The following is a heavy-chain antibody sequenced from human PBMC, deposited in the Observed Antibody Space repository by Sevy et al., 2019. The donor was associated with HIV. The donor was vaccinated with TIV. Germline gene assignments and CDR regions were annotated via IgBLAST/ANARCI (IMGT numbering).Heavy chain of an antibody. V-gene: IGHV1-18*04. CDR2: ISAYNGDT. CDR3: ARDRYYDILTGYSDYYYYGMDV. Sequence: ASVKVSCKASGYTFTSYGITWVRQAPGQGLEWMGWISAYNGDTNYAQKFQGRVTMTTDTSTSTAYMELRSLRSDDTAGYYCARDRYYDILTGYSDYYYYGMDVWGQGTTVTVSS. J-gene: IGHJ6*02. CDR1: GYTFTSYG. D-gene: IGHD3-9*01.